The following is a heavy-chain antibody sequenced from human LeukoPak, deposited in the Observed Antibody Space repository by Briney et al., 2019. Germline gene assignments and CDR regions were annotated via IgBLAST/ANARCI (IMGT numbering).Heavy chain of an antibody. Sequence: PSETLSLTCTVSGGSISTYYWSWIRQPPGKGLEWIGYIYYSGNTNYNPSLKSRVTISVETSKNQFSLKLSSVTAADTAVYYCARGYCSGGTCSENHYHYFGMDVWGQGTTATVSS. CDR3: ARGYCSGGTCSENHYHYFGMDV. D-gene: IGHD2-15*01. CDR1: GGSISTYY. V-gene: IGHV4-59*01. CDR2: IYYSGNT. J-gene: IGHJ6*02.